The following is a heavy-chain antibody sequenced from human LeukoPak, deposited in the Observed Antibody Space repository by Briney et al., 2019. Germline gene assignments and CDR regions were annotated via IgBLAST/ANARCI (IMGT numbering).Heavy chain of an antibody. CDR1: GFTFSSYA. CDR3: AKAYCSSTSCYVDY. V-gene: IGHV3-23*01. CDR2: ISGSGGST. J-gene: IGHJ4*02. D-gene: IGHD2-2*01. Sequence: PGGSLRLSCAASGFTFSSYAMSWVRQAPGKGLEWVSAISGSGGSTYYADSVKGRFTISRDNSKNTLYLQMNSLRAEDTAVYYCAKAYCSSTSCYVDYWGRGTLVTVSS.